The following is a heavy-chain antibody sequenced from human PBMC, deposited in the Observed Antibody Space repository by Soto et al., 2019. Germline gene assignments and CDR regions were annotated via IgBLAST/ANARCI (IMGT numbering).Heavy chain of an antibody. J-gene: IGHJ4*02. CDR2: IFYSGST. Sequence: VQLQESGPGLVKPSQTLSLTCTVSGGSISSGGHYWSWIRQLPGKGLEWIGNIFYSGSTDYNPSLRSRVTISVDTSKNQFSLKLTSVTAADTGAYYCARVWEGVDYWGQGTLVTVSS. V-gene: IGHV4-31*03. CDR1: GGSISSGGHY. CDR3: ARVWEGVDY. D-gene: IGHD1-26*01.